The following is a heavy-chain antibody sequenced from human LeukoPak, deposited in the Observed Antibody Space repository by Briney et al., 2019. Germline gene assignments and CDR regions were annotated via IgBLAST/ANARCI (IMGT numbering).Heavy chain of an antibody. CDR3: ARDQNFQH. CDR2: IKEDGSVK. V-gene: IGHV3-7*04. J-gene: IGHJ1*01. Sequence: GGSLRLSCAASGFSFSTYWMSWVRQAPGKGLEWVANIKEDGSVKYYVDSVKGRFTVSRDNAKNSVYLQMNSLRAEDTALYHCARDQNFQHWGQGTLVTASS. CDR1: GFSFSTYW.